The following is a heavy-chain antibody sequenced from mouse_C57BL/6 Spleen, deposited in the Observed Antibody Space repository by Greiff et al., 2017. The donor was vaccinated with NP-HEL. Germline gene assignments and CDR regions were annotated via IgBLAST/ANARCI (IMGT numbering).Heavy chain of an antibody. V-gene: IGHV1-9*01. Sequence: QVQLQQSGAELMKPGASVKLSCKATGYTFTGYWIEWVKQRPGHGLEWIGELLPGSGSTNYNAKFKGKATFTADTSSNTAYMQLSSLTTEDSAIYYCARVYDSFAYWGQGTLVTVSA. J-gene: IGHJ3*01. CDR3: ARVYDSFAY. D-gene: IGHD2-3*01. CDR1: GYTFTGYW. CDR2: LLPGSGST.